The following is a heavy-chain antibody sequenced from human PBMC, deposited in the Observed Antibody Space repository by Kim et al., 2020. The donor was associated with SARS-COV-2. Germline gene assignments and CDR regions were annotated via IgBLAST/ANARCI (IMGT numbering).Heavy chain of an antibody. Sequence: SETLSLTCAVYGGSFSGYYWSWIRQPPGKGLEWIGEINHSGSTNYNPSLKSRVTISVDTSKNQFSLKLSSVTAADTAVYYCARAAGDFWNTYYYYYYMDV. CDR3: ARAAGDFWNTYYYYYYMDV. CDR2: INHSGST. CDR1: GGSFSGYY. D-gene: IGHD3-3*01. V-gene: IGHV4-34*01. J-gene: IGHJ6*03.